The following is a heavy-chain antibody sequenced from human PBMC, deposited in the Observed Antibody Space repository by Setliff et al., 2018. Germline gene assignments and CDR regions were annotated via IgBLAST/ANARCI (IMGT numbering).Heavy chain of an antibody. CDR2: ISGRNNYI. V-gene: IGHV3-21*01. CDR3: AGSRAWIPALDS. J-gene: IGHJ4*02. D-gene: IGHD2-2*01. Sequence: GSLRLSCTLSGFYFSNYNMNWVRQAPGRGLEWVSSISGRNNYIEYADSVKGRFTISRDNAKNSVSLQMDSLSAQDTAVYYCAGSRAWIPALDSWGQGTLVTVPQ. CDR1: GFYFSNYN.